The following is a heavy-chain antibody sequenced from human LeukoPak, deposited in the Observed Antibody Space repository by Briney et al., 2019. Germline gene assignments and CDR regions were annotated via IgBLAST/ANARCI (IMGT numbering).Heavy chain of an antibody. J-gene: IGHJ4*02. D-gene: IGHD3-3*01. CDR3: ARTSRYDFWSGEKYYFDY. Sequence: KPSETLSLTCAVYGGSFSGYYWSWIRQPPGKGLEWIGEINHSGSTNYNPSLKSRVTISVDTSKNQFSLKLNSVTAADTAVYYCARTSRYDFWSGEKYYFDYWGQGTLVTVSS. V-gene: IGHV4-34*01. CDR1: GGSFSGYY. CDR2: INHSGST.